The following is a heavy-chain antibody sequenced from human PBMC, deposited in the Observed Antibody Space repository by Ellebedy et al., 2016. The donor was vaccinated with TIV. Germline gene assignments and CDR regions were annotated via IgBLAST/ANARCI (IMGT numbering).Heavy chain of an antibody. CDR3: ARGGLHDILTGYLDY. J-gene: IGHJ4*02. D-gene: IGHD3-9*01. Sequence: PGGSLRLSCAASGFTFSSYAMSWVRQAPGKGLEWVSAISGSGGSTYYADSVKGRFTISRDNSKNTLYLQMNSLRAEDTAVYYCARGGLHDILTGYLDYWGQGTLVTVSS. V-gene: IGHV3-23*01. CDR2: ISGSGGST. CDR1: GFTFSSYA.